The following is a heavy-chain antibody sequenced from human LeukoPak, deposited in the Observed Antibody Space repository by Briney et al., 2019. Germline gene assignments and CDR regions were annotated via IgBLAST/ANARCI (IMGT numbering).Heavy chain of an antibody. V-gene: IGHV3-74*01. CDR2: INSDGSST. CDR3: AKTTWPAYFDY. J-gene: IGHJ4*02. Sequence: GGSLRLSCAASGFTFSSYWMHWDRQAPGRGLVWVSRINSDGSSTSYADSVKGRFTISRDNAKNTLYLQMNSLRAEDTAVYYCAKTTWPAYFDYWGQGTLLTVSS. D-gene: IGHD4-17*01. CDR1: GFTFSSYW.